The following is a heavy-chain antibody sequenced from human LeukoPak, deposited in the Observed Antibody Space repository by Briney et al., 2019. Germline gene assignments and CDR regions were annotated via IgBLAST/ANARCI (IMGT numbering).Heavy chain of an antibody. Sequence: GGSLRLSCAASGFNFKLSAMSWGRQAPGKGLEWVALISGSGSRGSGIIGGNTYYADSVKGRFTISRDDSQNTVYLQMNSLRAEDTAIYFCAKGRCGDSNRWYFDAWAKGTRVTVSS. V-gene: IGHV3-23*01. CDR3: AKGRCGDSNRWYFDA. CDR1: GFNFKLSA. CDR2: ISGSGSRGSGIIGGNT. D-gene: IGHD4-17*01. J-gene: IGHJ4*02.